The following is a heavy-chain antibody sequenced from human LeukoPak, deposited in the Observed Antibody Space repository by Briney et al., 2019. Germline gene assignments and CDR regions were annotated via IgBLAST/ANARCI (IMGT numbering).Heavy chain of an antibody. Sequence: GGSLRLSCAASGFTVSSNYMSWVRQAPGKGLEWVSVIYSGGSTYYADSVKGRFTISRHNSKNTLYLQMNSLRAEDTAVYYCARDRRRVAVAGFDYWGQGTLVTVSS. J-gene: IGHJ4*02. D-gene: IGHD6-19*01. CDR1: GFTVSSNY. V-gene: IGHV3-53*04. CDR2: IYSGGST. CDR3: ARDRRRVAVAGFDY.